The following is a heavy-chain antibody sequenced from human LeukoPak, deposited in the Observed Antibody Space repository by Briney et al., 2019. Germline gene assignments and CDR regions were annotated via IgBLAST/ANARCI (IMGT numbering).Heavy chain of an antibody. V-gene: IGHV3-74*01. CDR2: IANDGSIT. J-gene: IGHJ4*02. CDR1: GFTFSSYW. Sequence: PTGGSLRLSCAVSGFTFSSYWMNWVRHAPGKGLVWVSRIANDGSITNYADSVKGRFTISRDNAKNTLFLQMNSLRAEDTAVYYCARFPPAGGCSGHWGQGTLVTVSS. CDR3: ARFPPAGGCSGH. D-gene: IGHD3-10*02.